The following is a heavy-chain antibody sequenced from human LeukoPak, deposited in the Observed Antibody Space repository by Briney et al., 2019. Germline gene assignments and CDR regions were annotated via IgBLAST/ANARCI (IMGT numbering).Heavy chain of an antibody. D-gene: IGHD3-22*01. CDR1: GYTSVANG. CDR3: VRLRRNSDTSGFYYYYDF. CDR2: IISRSNYI. J-gene: IGHJ4*02. V-gene: IGHV3-21*01. Sequence: PGGSLSLSCEPSGYTSVANGITWVRQAPGKGLEWVSPIISRSNYIYYADSVRGRFRISRDDARDSLYLQMNSLRAEDTAVYYCVRLRRNSDTSGFYYYYDFWGQGTLVTVCS.